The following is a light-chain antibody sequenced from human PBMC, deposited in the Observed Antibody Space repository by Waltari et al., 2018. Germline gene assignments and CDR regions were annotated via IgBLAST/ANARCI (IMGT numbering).Light chain of an antibody. CDR1: SSTLGDGYD. Sequence: QSVLTQPPSVSGAPGQRVTISCPGSSSTLGDGYDVPWYQQLPGTAPKLLIYGNSNRPSGVPDRFSGSKSGTSASLAITGLQAEDEADYYCQSYDSSLSVVFGGGTKLTVL. CDR2: GNS. V-gene: IGLV1-40*01. CDR3: QSYDSSLSVV. J-gene: IGLJ2*01.